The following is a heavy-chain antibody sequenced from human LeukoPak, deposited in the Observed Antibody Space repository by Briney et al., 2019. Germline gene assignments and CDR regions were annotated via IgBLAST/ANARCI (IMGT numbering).Heavy chain of an antibody. J-gene: IGHJ5*02. CDR3: AKDKGFDP. Sequence: GGSLRLSCAASGFTFSSYAMSWVRQAPGKGLEWVSAISGNGTSAYYADSVKGRFTISRDNSKNTLYVQMNSLRVEDTAVYYCAKDKGFDPWGQGTLVTVSS. V-gene: IGHV3-23*01. CDR1: GFTFSSYA. CDR2: ISGNGTSA.